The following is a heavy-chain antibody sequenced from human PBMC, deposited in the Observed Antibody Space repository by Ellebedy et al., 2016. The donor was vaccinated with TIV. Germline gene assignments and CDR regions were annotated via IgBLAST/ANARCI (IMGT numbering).Heavy chain of an antibody. V-gene: IGHV3-73*01. CDR1: GFIFSAST. D-gene: IGHD2-21*01. J-gene: IGHJ4*02. CDR3: IRKSEAGDSGLGDY. Sequence: PGGSLRLSCAAFGFIFSASTMHWVRQASGNGLEWVGQMRSKAKNYATAYQASVKGRFTISRDDSQNTAYLQMNSLKTEDTAVYYCIRKSEAGDSGLGDYWGQGTLVTVSS. CDR2: MRSKAKNYAT.